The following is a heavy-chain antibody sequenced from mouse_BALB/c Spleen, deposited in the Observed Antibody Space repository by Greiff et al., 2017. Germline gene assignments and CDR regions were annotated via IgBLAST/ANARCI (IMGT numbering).Heavy chain of an antibody. Sequence: QLEESGPELVKPGASVKMSCKASGYTFTSYVMHWVKQKPGQGLEWIGYINPYNDGTKYNEKFKGKITLTSDKSSSTAYMELSSLTSEDSAVYYCARPGTLYFDYWGQGTTLTVAS. V-gene: IGHV1-14*01. CDR1: GYTFTSYV. J-gene: IGHJ2*01. CDR2: INPYNDGT. D-gene: IGHD4-1*01. CDR3: ARPGTLYFDY.